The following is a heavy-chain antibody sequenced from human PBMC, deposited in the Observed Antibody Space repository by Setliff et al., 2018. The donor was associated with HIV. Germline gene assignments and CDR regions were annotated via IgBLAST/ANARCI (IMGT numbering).Heavy chain of an antibody. J-gene: IGHJ6*03. CDR2: IYHTGST. CDR3: ARGAFDTSDYYSNSYYFYIDV. Sequence: SETLSLTCTVSGGSTNNYYWSWIRQPPGKGLQWIGNIYHTGSTNYYPSLKSRVTISVDTSKNQFSLRLSSVTAADTAVYYCARGAFDTSDYYSNSYYFYIDVWGKGTTVTVSS. V-gene: IGHV4-59*12. CDR1: GGSTNNYY. D-gene: IGHD3-22*01.